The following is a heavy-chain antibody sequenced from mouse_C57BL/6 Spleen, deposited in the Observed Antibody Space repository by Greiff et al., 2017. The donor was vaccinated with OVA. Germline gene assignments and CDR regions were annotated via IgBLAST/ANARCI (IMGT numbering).Heavy chain of an antibody. CDR2: IDPSDSYT. CDR3: ASGFDYYGSSPNYFDD. V-gene: IGHV1-59*01. CDR1: GYTFTSYW. J-gene: IGHJ2*01. D-gene: IGHD1-1*01. Sequence: QVQLQQPGAELVRPGTSVKLSCKASGYTFTSYWMHWVKQRPGQGLEWIGVIDPSDSYTNYNQKFKGKATLTVDTSSSTAYMQLSSLTSEDSAVYYCASGFDYYGSSPNYFDDWGQGTTLTVSS.